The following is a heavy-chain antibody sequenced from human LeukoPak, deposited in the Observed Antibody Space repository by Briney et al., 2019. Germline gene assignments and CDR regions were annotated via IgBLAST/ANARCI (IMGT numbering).Heavy chain of an antibody. D-gene: IGHD3-10*01. V-gene: IGHV3-48*03. CDR1: GFTFSSYE. CDR2: ISSSGSTI. Sequence: GGSLRLSCAASGFTFSSYEMNWVRQAPGKGLEWVSYISSSGSTIYYADSVKGRFTIPRDNAKNSLYLQMNSLRAEDTAVYYCAASTVRGRFDYWGQGTLVTVSS. CDR3: AASTVRGRFDY. J-gene: IGHJ4*02.